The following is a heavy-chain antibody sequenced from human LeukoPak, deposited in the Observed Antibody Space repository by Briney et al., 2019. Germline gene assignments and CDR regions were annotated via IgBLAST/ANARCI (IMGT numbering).Heavy chain of an antibody. CDR2: ISGSGGST. V-gene: IGHV3-23*01. CDR3: AKDSLPYYDILTGYYNTLDY. Sequence: PGGSLRLSCAASGFTFSSYAMSWVRQAPGKGLEWVSAISGSGGSTYYADSEKGRFTISRDNSKNTLYLQMNSLRAEDTAVYYCAKDSLPYYDILTGYYNTLDYWGQGTLVTVSS. D-gene: IGHD3-9*01. CDR1: GFTFSSYA. J-gene: IGHJ4*02.